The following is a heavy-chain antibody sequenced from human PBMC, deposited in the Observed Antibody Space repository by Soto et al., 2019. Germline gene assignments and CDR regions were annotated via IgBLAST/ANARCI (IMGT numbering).Heavy chain of an antibody. CDR1: GFTFSSYA. V-gene: IGHV3-23*01. CDR2: ISGSGGST. CDR3: AKDNVKWFGELLVQ. D-gene: IGHD3-10*01. Sequence: GGSLRLSCAASGFTFSSYAMSWVRQAPGKGLEWVSAISGSGGSTYYADSVKGRFTISRDNSKNTLYLQMNSLRAEDTAVYYCAKDNVKWFGELLVQWGQGTLVTVSS. J-gene: IGHJ4*02.